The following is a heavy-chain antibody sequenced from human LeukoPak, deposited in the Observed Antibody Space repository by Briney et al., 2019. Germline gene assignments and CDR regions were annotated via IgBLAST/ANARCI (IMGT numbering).Heavy chain of an antibody. CDR3: AREGGVDCSGGSCYTPYFDY. V-gene: IGHV3-11*01. CDR1: GFTFSDYY. CDR2: ISSSGSTI. D-gene: IGHD2-15*01. J-gene: IGHJ4*02. Sequence: SGGSLRLSCAASGFTFSDYYMSWIRQAPGKGLEWVSYISSSGSTIYYADSVKGRFTISRDNAKNSLYLQMNSLRAEDTALYYCAREGGVDCSGGSCYTPYFDYWGQGTLVTVSS.